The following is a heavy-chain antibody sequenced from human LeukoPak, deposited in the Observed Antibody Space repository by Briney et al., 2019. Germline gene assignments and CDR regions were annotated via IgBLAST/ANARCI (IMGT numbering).Heavy chain of an antibody. Sequence: GGSLRLSCAASGFTFTSYAMSWVRQAPGKGLEWVSVISGSGGSTYYADSVKGRFTISRDNSKNTLYLQMNSLRAEDTAVYYCARGSGSGWPLDRWGQGALVTVSS. CDR1: GFTFTSYA. J-gene: IGHJ5*02. V-gene: IGHV3-23*01. D-gene: IGHD6-19*01. CDR3: ARGSGSGWPLDR. CDR2: ISGSGGST.